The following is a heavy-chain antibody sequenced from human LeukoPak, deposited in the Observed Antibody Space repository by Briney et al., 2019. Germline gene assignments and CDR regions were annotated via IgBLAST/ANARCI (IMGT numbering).Heavy chain of an antibody. Sequence: SETLSLTCAVYGGSFSSYYWSWIRQPPGKGLEWIGEINHSGSTNYNPSLKSRVTISVDTSKNQFSLKLSSVTAADTAVYYCARGAYGDPANFDYWGQGTLVTVSS. CDR1: GGSFSSYY. J-gene: IGHJ4*02. D-gene: IGHD4-17*01. V-gene: IGHV4-34*01. CDR3: ARGAYGDPANFDY. CDR2: INHSGST.